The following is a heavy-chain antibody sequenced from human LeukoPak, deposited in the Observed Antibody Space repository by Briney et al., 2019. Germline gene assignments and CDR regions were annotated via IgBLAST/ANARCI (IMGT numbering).Heavy chain of an antibody. CDR2: IYTSGST. V-gene: IGHV4-4*07. Sequence: SETLSLTCTVSGGSISNFYWSWIRQPAGMGLEWIGRIYTSGSTNYNPSLKSRVTISVDTSKNQFSLKLSSVTAADTAVYYCARTTEAHSWRTRYYDYYMDVWGKGTTVTVSS. CDR1: GGSISNFY. D-gene: IGHD6-13*01. J-gene: IGHJ6*03. CDR3: ARTTEAHSWRTRYYDYYMDV.